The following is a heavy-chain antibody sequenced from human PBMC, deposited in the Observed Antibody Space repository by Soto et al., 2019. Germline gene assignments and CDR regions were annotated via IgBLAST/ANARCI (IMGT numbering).Heavy chain of an antibody. J-gene: IGHJ4*02. Sequence: GGSLRLSCVGSEFTFSLYVIGWVRQAPGKGPEWVSRINSDGSSTSYADSVKGRFTISRDNAKNTLYLQMNSLRAEDTAVYYCARVYDILTGYSQNDYWGQGTLVTVSS. CDR3: ARVYDILTGYSQNDY. CDR2: INSDGSST. D-gene: IGHD3-9*01. CDR1: EFTFSLYV. V-gene: IGHV3-74*01.